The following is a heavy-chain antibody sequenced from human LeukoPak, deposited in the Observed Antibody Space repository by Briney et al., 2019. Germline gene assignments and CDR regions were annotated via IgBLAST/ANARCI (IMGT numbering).Heavy chain of an antibody. CDR1: GFTLSSYN. CDR3: SGYPDY. Sequence: GGSLRLSCVASGFTLSSYNMKWVRQAPGKRLEWVSVIYSGGSTYYADSVKGRLTISRDNSKNTLYLQMNSLRAEDTAVYHCSGYPDYWGQGTLVTVSS. V-gene: IGHV3-66*01. CDR2: IYSGGST. D-gene: IGHD3-22*01. J-gene: IGHJ4*02.